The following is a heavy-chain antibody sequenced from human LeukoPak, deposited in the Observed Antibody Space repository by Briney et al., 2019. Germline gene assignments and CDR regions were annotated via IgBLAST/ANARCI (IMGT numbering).Heavy chain of an antibody. CDR3: AKVPTMIVVVAYFDY. Sequence: GGSLRLSCAASGFTFSSYAMSWVRQAPGEGLEWVSAISGSGGSTYYADSVKGRFTISRDNSKNTLYLQMNSLRAEDTAVYYCAKVPTMIVVVAYFDYWGQGTLVTVSS. D-gene: IGHD3-22*01. V-gene: IGHV3-23*01. CDR2: ISGSGGST. CDR1: GFTFSSYA. J-gene: IGHJ4*02.